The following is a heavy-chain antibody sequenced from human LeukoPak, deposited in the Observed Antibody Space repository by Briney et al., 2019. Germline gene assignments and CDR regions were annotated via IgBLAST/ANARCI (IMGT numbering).Heavy chain of an antibody. D-gene: IGHD3-16*01. V-gene: IGHV3-7*01. CDR2: IKQDGSEK. J-gene: IGHJ4*02. CDR3: ARDQTPYY. CDR1: GFTLSNYW. Sequence: GGSLRLSCAASGFTLSNYWMSWVRQAPGKGLEWVANIKQDGSEKYYVDSVKGRFTISKDNAKNSLFLQMNSLRAEDTAVYYCARDQTPYYWGQGTLVTVSS.